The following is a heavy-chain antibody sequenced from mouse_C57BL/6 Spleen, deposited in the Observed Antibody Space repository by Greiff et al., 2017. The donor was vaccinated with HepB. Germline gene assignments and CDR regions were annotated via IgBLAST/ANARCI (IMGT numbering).Heavy chain of an antibody. V-gene: IGHV1-39*01. CDR1: GYSFTDYN. CDR2: INPNYGTT. J-gene: IGHJ4*01. CDR3: PRWKNVSDNYAMNY. Sequence: EVQLQQSGPELVKPGASVKISCKASGYSFTDYNMNWVKQSNGKSLEWIGVINPNYGTTSYNQKFKGKATLTVDQSSSTAYMQLNSLTSKDSAVYYWPRWKNVSDNYAMNYWGQGTSVTVSS.